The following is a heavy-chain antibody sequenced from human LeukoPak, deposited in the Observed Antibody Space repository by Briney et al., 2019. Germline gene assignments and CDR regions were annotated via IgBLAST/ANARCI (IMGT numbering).Heavy chain of an antibody. J-gene: IGHJ4*02. CDR1: GFTFSSYG. V-gene: IGHV3-30*03. CDR2: ISYDGSNK. CDR3: ARGPAAAAGDY. Sequence: GGSLRLSCAASGFTFSSYGMHWVRQAPGKGLEWVAVISYDGSNKYYADSVKGRFTISRDNSKNTLYLQMNSLRSEDTAVYYCARGPAAAAGDYWGQGTLVTVSS. D-gene: IGHD6-13*01.